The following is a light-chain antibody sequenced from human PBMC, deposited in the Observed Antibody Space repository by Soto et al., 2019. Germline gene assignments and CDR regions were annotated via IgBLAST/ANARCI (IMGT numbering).Light chain of an antibody. CDR3: QHRSNWPLT. Sequence: EIVLTQSPATLSLSPGERATLSCRASQSVSSYLAWYQQKLGQAPRLLIYDASNRATGIPARFSGSGSGTDFTLIISSLEPADFAVYYCQHRSNWPLTFGPGTKVDIK. J-gene: IGKJ3*01. CDR1: QSVSSY. V-gene: IGKV3-11*01. CDR2: DAS.